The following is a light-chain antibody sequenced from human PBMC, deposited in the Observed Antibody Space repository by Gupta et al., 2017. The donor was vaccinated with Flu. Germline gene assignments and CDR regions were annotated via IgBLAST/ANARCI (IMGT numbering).Light chain of an antibody. CDR2: TAY. Sequence: AKAPKLLIYTAYLLQSGVPSRFRGSGSGTEFTLTISSLQPEDFATYYCQQLNSLPITFGQGTRLEIK. J-gene: IGKJ5*01. V-gene: IGKV1-9*01. CDR3: QQLNSLPIT.